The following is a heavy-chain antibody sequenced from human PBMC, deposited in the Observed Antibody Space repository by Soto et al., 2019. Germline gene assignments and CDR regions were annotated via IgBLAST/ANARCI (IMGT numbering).Heavy chain of an antibody. D-gene: IGHD5-12*01. CDR2: ISGSGGST. Sequence: GGSLRLSCPASGFAFRSYAMSWVRQAPGKGLERVSVISGSGGSTYYADSVKGRFTISRDNFKNTLYMQMNSLRAEDTAVYYCARDREYSGYNSGLFDYWGHGTLVTVSS. V-gene: IGHV3-23*01. J-gene: IGHJ4*01. CDR3: ARDREYSGYNSGLFDY. CDR1: GFAFRSYA.